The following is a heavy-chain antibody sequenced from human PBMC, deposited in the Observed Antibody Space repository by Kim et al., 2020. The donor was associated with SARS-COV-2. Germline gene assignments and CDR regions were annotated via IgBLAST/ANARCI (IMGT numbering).Heavy chain of an antibody. Sequence: GGSLRLSCAASGFTFSSYGMHWVRQAPGKGLEWVAVISYDGSNKYYADSVKGRFTISRDNSKNTLYLQMNSLRAEDTAVYYCATGGWELLGDYFDYWGQG. V-gene: IGHV3-33*05. CDR1: GFTFSSYG. D-gene: IGHD1-26*01. CDR2: ISYDGSNK. J-gene: IGHJ4*02. CDR3: ATGGWELLGDYFDY.